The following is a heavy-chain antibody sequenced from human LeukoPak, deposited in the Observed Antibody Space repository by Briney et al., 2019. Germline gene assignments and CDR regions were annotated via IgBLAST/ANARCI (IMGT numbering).Heavy chain of an antibody. CDR2: IKQDGSEE. J-gene: IGHJ6*02. CDR3: ARDPYSSTWSYGMDV. V-gene: IGHV3-7*05. Sequence: GGSLRLSCAASGFIFSSYWMSWVRQAPGKGLEWVTNIKQDGSEEVYVDSVKGRFTISRDNAKNSLFLQMNTLRAEDTAVYYCARDPYSSTWSYGMDVWGQGTTVTVSS. CDR1: GFIFSSYW. D-gene: IGHD6-6*01.